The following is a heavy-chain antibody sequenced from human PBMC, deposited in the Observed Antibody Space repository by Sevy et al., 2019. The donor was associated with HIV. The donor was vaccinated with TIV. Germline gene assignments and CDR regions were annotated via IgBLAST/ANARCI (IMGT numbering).Heavy chain of an antibody. Sequence: ASVKVSCKASGYTFTSYDINWVRQATGQGLEWMGWMNPNSGNTGYAQKFQGRVTMTRNTSISTAYMELSSLRSEDTAVYYCARGPGSYDFWSGYYYYYYGMDVWGQRTTVTVSS. D-gene: IGHD3-3*01. V-gene: IGHV1-8*01. CDR1: GYTFTSYD. CDR3: ARGPGSYDFWSGYYYYYYGMDV. CDR2: MNPNSGNT. J-gene: IGHJ6*02.